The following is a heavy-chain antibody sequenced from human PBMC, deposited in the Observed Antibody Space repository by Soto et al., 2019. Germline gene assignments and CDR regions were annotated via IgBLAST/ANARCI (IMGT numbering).Heavy chain of an antibody. CDR3: ARRYGSCFDY. J-gene: IGHJ4*02. CDR2: IYYSGST. D-gene: IGHD5-18*01. Sequence: SETLSLPFTASGSPIISSYWCWIRLPPGKVLEWIGYIYYSGSTNYNPSLKSRVTISVDTSKNQFSLKLSSVTAADTAVYYCARRYGSCFDYWGQGTLVTVS. CDR1: GSPIISSY. V-gene: IGHV4-59*08.